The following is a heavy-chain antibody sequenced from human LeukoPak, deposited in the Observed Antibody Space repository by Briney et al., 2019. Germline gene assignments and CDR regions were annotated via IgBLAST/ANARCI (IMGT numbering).Heavy chain of an antibody. CDR3: AKEKAGYCSSTSCFDGYDY. Sequence: GGSLRLSCAASGFTFSSYAMSWVRQAPGKGLEWVSTITSGGGSTFYADSVKGRSTMSRDNSKNTLYLQMNSLRAEDTAVYYCAKEKAGYCSSTSCFDGYDYWGQGTLVTVSS. V-gene: IGHV3-23*01. CDR2: ITSGGGST. CDR1: GFTFSSYA. J-gene: IGHJ4*02. D-gene: IGHD2-2*01.